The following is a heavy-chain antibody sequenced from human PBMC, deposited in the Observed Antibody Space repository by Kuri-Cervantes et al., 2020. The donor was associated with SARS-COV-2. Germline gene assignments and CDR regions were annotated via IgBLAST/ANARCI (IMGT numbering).Heavy chain of an antibody. D-gene: IGHD5-12*01. V-gene: IGHV4-34*01. CDR2: LDHSGKA. CDR1: GGSLNNFY. Sequence: SQTLSLTCAVYGGSLNNFYWSWVRQSPGKGPEWIGELDHSGKANYNPSLKSRVTISVDKSKNQFSLKVTSMAAADTAVYYCATAPATRGYPTKIDNWGPGTLVTVSS. CDR3: ATAPATRGYPTKIDN. J-gene: IGHJ4*02.